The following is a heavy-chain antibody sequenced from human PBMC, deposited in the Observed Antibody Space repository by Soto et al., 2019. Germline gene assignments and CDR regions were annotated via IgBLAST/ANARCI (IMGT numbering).Heavy chain of an antibody. D-gene: IGHD5-12*01. CDR2: INHSGST. V-gene: IGHV4-34*01. Sequence: PSETLSLTCAVYGGSFIGYYCIFIRHPPGKGLEWIVEINHSGSTNYNPSLKSRVTISVDTSKNQFSLKLSSVTAADTAVYYCARSDRDGYNHFDYWGQGTLVTVSS. J-gene: IGHJ4*02. CDR3: ARSDRDGYNHFDY. CDR1: GGSFIGYY.